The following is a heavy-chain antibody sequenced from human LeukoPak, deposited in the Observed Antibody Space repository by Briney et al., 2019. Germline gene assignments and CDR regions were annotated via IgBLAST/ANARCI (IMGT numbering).Heavy chain of an antibody. Sequence: SETLSLTCSVSGASISGYYWSWIRQPPGKGLEWIGEINHSGSTNYNPSLKSRVTISVDTSKNQFSLKLSSVTAADTAVYYCASRRNCSGGSCYPVGGVDYWGQGTLVTVSS. J-gene: IGHJ4*02. D-gene: IGHD2-15*01. V-gene: IGHV4-34*01. CDR2: INHSGST. CDR1: GASISGYY. CDR3: ASRRNCSGGSCYPVGGVDY.